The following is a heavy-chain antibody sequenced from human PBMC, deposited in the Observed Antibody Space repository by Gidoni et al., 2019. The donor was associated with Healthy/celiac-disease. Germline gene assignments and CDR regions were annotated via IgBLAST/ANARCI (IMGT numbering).Heavy chain of an antibody. CDR3: TREYVLRYFDWLVPKYFDY. CDR1: GFPFGDYS. D-gene: IGHD3-9*01. J-gene: IGHJ4*02. Sequence: EVQLVESGGGLVQPGRSLRLSCTASGFPFGDYSMSLFRQPPGKGLEWVGFIRSKAYGGTTEYAASVKGRFTISRDDSKSIAYLQMNSLKTEDTAVYYCTREYVLRYFDWLVPKYFDYWGQGTLVTVSS. V-gene: IGHV3-49*03. CDR2: IRSKAYGGTT.